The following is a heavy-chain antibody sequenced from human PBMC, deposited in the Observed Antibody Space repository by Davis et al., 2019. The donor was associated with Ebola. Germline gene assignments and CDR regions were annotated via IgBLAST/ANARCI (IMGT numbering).Heavy chain of an antibody. D-gene: IGHD3-22*01. V-gene: IGHV3-23*01. Sequence: GGSLRLSCAASGFTFSSYAMSWVRQAPGKGLEWVSAISGSGGSTYYADSVKGRFTISRDNSKNTLYLQMNSLRAEDTAVYYCAKDGGITMIVVVITYYFDYWGQGTLVTVS. J-gene: IGHJ4*02. CDR3: AKDGGITMIVVVITYYFDY. CDR2: ISGSGGST. CDR1: GFTFSSYA.